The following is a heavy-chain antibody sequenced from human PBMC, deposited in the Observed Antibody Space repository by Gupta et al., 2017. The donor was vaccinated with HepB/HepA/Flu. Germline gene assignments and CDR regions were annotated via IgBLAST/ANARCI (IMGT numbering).Heavy chain of an antibody. V-gene: IGHV3-7*01. CDR2: IKKDGSDK. CDR1: GFTFSTFC. Sequence: EVQLVESGGGLVQPGGSLRLSCAASGFTFSTFCMSWVSHAPGKGLEWVANIKKDGSDKDYGDSVKGRFTISRDNAKNSLYLQMNSLRAEDTALYYCARRYCSISMCYTYFDFWGQGTLVTVSS. J-gene: IGHJ4*02. CDR3: ARRYCSISMCYTYFDF. D-gene: IGHD2-2*02.